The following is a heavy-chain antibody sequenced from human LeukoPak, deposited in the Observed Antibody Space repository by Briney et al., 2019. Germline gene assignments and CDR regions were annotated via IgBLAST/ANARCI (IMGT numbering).Heavy chain of an antibody. CDR1: GLTFSSDS. D-gene: IGHD6-19*01. Sequence: GGSLRLSCAASGLTFSSDSMNCVRQAPGKGLEWVSSISSISSYIYSADSVKGRFTICRDNCKNTLYLQMSSLRAEDTAVYYCVKDKTGYSSGRYVMDVRGKGTTVTVSS. CDR2: ISSISSYI. CDR3: VKDKTGYSSGRYVMDV. V-gene: IGHV3-21*01. J-gene: IGHJ6*04.